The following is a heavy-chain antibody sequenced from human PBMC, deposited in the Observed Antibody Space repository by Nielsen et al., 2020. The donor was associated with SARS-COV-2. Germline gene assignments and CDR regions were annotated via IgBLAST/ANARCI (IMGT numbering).Heavy chain of an antibody. Sequence: SETLSLTCSVSGGSITRNYWSWIRQSPGKGLEWIGYMYYSGSTTYNPSLKSRVTISVDTSKNQVSLKLNSVTAADTAVYYCARQHCTSTTCYGNWYFDLWGRGALVTVSS. CDR1: GGSITRNY. J-gene: IGHJ2*01. V-gene: IGHV4-59*01. D-gene: IGHD2-2*01. CDR3: ARQHCTSTTCYGNWYFDL. CDR2: MYYSGST.